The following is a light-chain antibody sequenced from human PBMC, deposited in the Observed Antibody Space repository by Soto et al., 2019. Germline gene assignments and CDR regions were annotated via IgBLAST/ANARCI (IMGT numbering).Light chain of an antibody. CDR2: GAS. V-gene: IGKV3-15*01. J-gene: IGKJ1*01. CDR3: HQYNQWPRT. CDR1: QSVDRD. Sequence: ELVLTQSPATLSLSLGEVATLSCRASQSVDRDLAWYRQRPGQPPSLLIHGASSRATGVLARFSGSGSETEFALVITGLQSEDFAVYFCHQYNQWPRTFGQGTKVEIK.